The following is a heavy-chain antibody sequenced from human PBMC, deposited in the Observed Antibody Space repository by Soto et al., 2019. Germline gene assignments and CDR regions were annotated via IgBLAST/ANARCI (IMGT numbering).Heavy chain of an antibody. V-gene: IGHV1-69*02. CDR3: ASLSGGEYNGYDIDAFDI. D-gene: IGHD5-12*01. CDR2: IIPILGIA. CDR1: GGTFSSYT. Sequence: QVQLVQSGAEVKKPGSSVKVSCKASGGTFSSYTISWVRQAPGQGLEWMGRIIPILGIANYAQKFQGRITITAEKSTSTAYMEPSSLRAEETAVYYCASLSGGEYNGYDIDAFDIWGQGTMVTVSS. J-gene: IGHJ3*02.